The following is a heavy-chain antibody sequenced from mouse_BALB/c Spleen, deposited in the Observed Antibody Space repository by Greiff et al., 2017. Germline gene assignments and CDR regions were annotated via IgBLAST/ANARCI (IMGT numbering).Heavy chain of an antibody. V-gene: IGHV5-12-1*01. Sequence: EVQGVESGGGLVKPGGSLKLSCAASGFAFSSYDMSWVRQTPEKRLEWVAYISSGGGSTYYPDTVKGRFTISRDNAKNTLYLQMSSLKSEDTAMYYCARLSYGSRLFAYWGQGTLVTVSA. CDR3: ARLSYGSRLFAY. CDR2: ISSGGGST. CDR1: GFAFSSYD. D-gene: IGHD1-1*01. J-gene: IGHJ3*01.